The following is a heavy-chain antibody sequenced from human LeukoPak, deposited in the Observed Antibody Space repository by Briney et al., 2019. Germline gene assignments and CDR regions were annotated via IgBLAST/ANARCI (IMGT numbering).Heavy chain of an antibody. V-gene: IGHV4-59*01. CDR3: ARGSTGSFDP. Sequence: SETLSLTCSVSGGSISSYYWSWIRQPPGKGLEWIGYIHYSGSTNQNPSLKSRPTISVDTSKNQFSLTLSSVTAADTAVYYCARGSTGSFDPWGQGTLVTVSS. J-gene: IGHJ5*02. CDR2: IHYSGST. CDR1: GGSISSYY. D-gene: IGHD1-26*01.